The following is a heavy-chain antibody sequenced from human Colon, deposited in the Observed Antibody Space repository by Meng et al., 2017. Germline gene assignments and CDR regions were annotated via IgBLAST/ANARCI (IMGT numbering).Heavy chain of an antibody. CDR2: ISSSGST. V-gene: IGHV4-4*07. D-gene: IGHD4-11*01. CDR1: GGSITGYF. J-gene: IGHJ4*02. Sequence: SETLSLTCTVSGGSITGYFWTWIRQPVGKGLEWIGRISSSGSTNCNPSLKSRVTMSEDTSKNQLSLKLSSVTAADTAVYYCARECEETTRSLAYWGQGTLVTISS. CDR3: ARECEETTRSLAY.